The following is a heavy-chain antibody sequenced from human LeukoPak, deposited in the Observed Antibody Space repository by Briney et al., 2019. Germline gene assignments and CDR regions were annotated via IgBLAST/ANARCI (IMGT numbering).Heavy chain of an antibody. CDR1: GCTFISYA. CDR2: TILIFGTA. Sequence: AAVTVSFKGSGCTFISYAISWVRQPPGQGLEWMGGTILIFGTANYAQKFQGRVTITTDESTSKAYMELGSLRSEDTAAYYCARGVAATAYNWFDPWGQGTLVTVSS. D-gene: IGHD2-15*01. CDR3: ARGVAATAYNWFDP. V-gene: IGHV1-69*05. J-gene: IGHJ5*02.